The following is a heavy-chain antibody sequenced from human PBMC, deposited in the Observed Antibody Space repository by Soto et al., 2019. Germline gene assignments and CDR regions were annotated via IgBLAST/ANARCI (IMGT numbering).Heavy chain of an antibody. J-gene: IGHJ4*02. CDR2: IIPILALA. D-gene: IGHD3-16*01. Sequence: VQLVQSGAEVKKPGSSVKVSCKASGGTFSSYTISWVRQAPGQGLEWMGRIIPILALANYAQKFQGRGTITGGKPTSTAYMELSSLRAEDRAGYYCASIWLRARFDYWGQGTLVTVSP. V-gene: IGHV1-69*02. CDR3: ASIWLRARFDY. CDR1: GGTFSSYT.